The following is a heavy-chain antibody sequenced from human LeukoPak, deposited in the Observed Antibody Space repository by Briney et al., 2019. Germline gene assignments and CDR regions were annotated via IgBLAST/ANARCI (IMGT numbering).Heavy chain of an antibody. J-gene: IGHJ4*02. D-gene: IGHD5-18*01. CDR2: ISSSSSYI. Sequence: GGSLRLSCAASGFTFSSYEMNWVRQAPGKGLEWVSSISSSSSYIYYADSVKGRFTISRDNAKNSLYLQMNSLRAEDTAVYYCASRLKNSYGSNYWGQGTLVTVSS. V-gene: IGHV3-21*01. CDR1: GFTFSSYE. CDR3: ASRLKNSYGSNY.